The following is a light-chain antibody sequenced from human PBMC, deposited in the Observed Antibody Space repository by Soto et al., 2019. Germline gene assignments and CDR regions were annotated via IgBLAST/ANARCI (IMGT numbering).Light chain of an antibody. Sequence: ETVMTHSPGTLSVSPGESAILSCRASQRVSRSLAWYKQKPGQAPRLLIYGASTRATGIPARFSGSGSGTEFSLTVSSPQSEDFGVYYCQQYNDWRITFGQGTRWEIK. CDR1: QRVSRS. CDR3: QQYNDWRIT. CDR2: GAS. V-gene: IGKV3-15*01. J-gene: IGKJ5*01.